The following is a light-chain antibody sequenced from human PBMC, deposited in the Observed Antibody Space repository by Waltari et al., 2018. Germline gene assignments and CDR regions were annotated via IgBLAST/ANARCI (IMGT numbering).Light chain of an antibody. J-gene: IGKJ4*01. CDR2: WAS. CDR1: ESLLYTSNHQNF. CDR3: QQYYTSPLT. Sequence: DIVMTQSPESLAVSLGASATNTRRSSESLLYTSNHQNFLAWYQRKAGQPPKLLFYWASVRESGVPDRFSASGSGTDFILSISSLQAEDVAVYYCQQYYTSPLTFGGGTKVEIK. V-gene: IGKV4-1*01.